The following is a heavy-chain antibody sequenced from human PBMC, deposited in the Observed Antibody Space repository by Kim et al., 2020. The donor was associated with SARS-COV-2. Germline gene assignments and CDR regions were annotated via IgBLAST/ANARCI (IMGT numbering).Heavy chain of an antibody. CDR2: ISYDGSNK. D-gene: IGHD3-9*01. V-gene: IGHV3-30*18. CDR1: GFTFSSYG. J-gene: IGHJ6*02. Sequence: GGSLRLSCAASGFTFSSYGMHWVRQAPGKGLEWVAVISYDGSNKYYADSVKGRFTISRDNSKNTLYLQMNSLRAEDTAVYYCAKDLQFDSEFLWGQGTTVTVSS. CDR3: AKDLQFDSEFL.